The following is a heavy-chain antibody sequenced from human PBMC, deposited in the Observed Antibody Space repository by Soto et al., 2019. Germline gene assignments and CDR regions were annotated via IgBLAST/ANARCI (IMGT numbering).Heavy chain of an antibody. CDR1: GYTFTSYY. J-gene: IGHJ5*02. V-gene: IGHV1-46*03. CDR3: AREGFDP. CDR2: INPSGGST. Sequence: QVQLVQSGAEVKKPGASVKVSCKASGYTFTSYYMHWVRQAPGQGLEWMGIINPSGGSTSYAQKXQXRXXMSRDTSTSTVYMELSSLRSEDTAVYYCAREGFDPWGQGTLVTVSS.